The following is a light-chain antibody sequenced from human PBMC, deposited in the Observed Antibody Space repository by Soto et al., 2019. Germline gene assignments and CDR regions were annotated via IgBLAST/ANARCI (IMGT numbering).Light chain of an antibody. J-gene: IGLJ1*01. Sequence: SSELTQPPSVSVAPGQTARITCEGNNIGSKSVHWYRQKPGQAPVLVVYDDSDRPSGIPERFSGSNSENTATLTVSRVEAGDEADYYCQVWDRSSDHYVFGSGTKVTV. V-gene: IGLV3-21*02. CDR3: QVWDRSSDHYV. CDR2: DDS. CDR1: NIGSKS.